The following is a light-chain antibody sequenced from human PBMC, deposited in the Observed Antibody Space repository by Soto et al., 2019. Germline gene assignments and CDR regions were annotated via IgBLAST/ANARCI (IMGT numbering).Light chain of an antibody. J-gene: IGLJ1*01. Sequence: QSALTQPASVSGSPGQSITISCTGTSSDVGNYNYVSWYQQHPGKAPKLMIYEVSYRSSGASNRFSGTKSGNTASLTISGLQGEDEADYYCSSYTITNTYVFGTGTQLTVL. CDR2: EVS. V-gene: IGLV2-14*01. CDR1: SSDVGNYNY. CDR3: SSYTITNTYV.